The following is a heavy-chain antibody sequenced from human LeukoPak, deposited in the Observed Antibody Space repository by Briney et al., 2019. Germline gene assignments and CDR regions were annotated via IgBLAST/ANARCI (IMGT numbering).Heavy chain of an antibody. V-gene: IGHV5-51*01. J-gene: IGHJ5*02. Sequence: GESLEISCKGSGYIFASYWIGWVRPLPGKGLEWMGIIYPGDSDARYSPSFQGQVTISADKSISTAYLQWSSLKASDTGMYYCARQYCGGGSCHQSPWGQGTLVTVSS. D-gene: IGHD2-15*01. CDR1: GYIFASYW. CDR3: ARQYCGGGSCHQSP. CDR2: IYPGDSDA.